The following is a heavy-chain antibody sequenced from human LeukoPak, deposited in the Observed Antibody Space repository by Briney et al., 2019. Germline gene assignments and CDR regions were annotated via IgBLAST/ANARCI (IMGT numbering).Heavy chain of an antibody. V-gene: IGHV1-2*02. CDR2: ISPSGGST. Sequence: GASVKLSCKAFGYTFTGYWMHWVRQAPGQRSEWMGVISPSGGSTIYAQKFQGRVTMTRDTSISTAYMELSRLRSDDTAVYYCARDLGELLFFIRYWGQGTLVTVSS. D-gene: IGHD1-26*01. J-gene: IGHJ4*02. CDR1: GYTFTGYW. CDR3: ARDLGELLFFIRY.